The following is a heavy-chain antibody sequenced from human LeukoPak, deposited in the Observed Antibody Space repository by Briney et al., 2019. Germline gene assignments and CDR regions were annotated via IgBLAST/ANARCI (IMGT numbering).Heavy chain of an antibody. V-gene: IGHV4-31*03. CDR1: GGSVSCGGYY. D-gene: IGHD3-22*01. Sequence: SETLSLTCTVSGGSVSCGGYYWSWIRQHPGKGLEWIGYIYYSGSTYYNPSLKSRVTISVDTSKNQFSLKLSSVTAADTAVYYCASAYYYDSSGYPDWGQGTLVTVSS. CDR2: IYYSGST. CDR3: ASAYYYDSSGYPD. J-gene: IGHJ4*02.